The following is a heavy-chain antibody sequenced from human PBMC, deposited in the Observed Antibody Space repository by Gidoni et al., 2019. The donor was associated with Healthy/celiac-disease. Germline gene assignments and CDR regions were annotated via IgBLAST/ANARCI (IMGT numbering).Heavy chain of an antibody. D-gene: IGHD3-10*01. J-gene: IGHJ5*02. CDR2: ISGDGGTT. V-gene: IGHV3-23*01. Sequence: EVQLLESGGGLVQAGGSLRLSCAASGFTFSSYAMRWVRHAPGKGLDWFAVISGDGGTTYYADSVKGRFTIARDNSKNTLYLQRNSLRAEDTAVYYCAKTNHMVRSWFDPWGQGTLVTVSS. CDR3: AKTNHMVRSWFDP. CDR1: GFTFSSYA.